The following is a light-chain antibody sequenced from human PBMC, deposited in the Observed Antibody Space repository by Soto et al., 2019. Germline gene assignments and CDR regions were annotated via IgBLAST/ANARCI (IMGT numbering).Light chain of an antibody. Sequence: EIVMTQSPASLSVSPGDGATVSCRASQTVASNLAWYQQQPGQGPRLLIHDASTRAAGVPARFSGSGSGTDFTLTIRSLQSEDFAVYYCQQYHNWPPQYTFGQGTKLQIK. V-gene: IGKV3-15*01. CDR3: QQYHNWPPQYT. CDR1: QTVASN. CDR2: DAS. J-gene: IGKJ2*01.